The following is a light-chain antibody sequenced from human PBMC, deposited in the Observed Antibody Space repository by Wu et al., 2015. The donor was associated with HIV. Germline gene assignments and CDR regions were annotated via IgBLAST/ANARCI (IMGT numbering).Light chain of an antibody. CDR2: KAS. Sequence: DIQMTQSPSTLSASVGDRVTITCRASQSIVGWLAWYQQKPGKAPKLLIYKASSLDSGVPSRFSGSGSGTEFTLTISSLQPGDFATYYCQQCSNYPSTFGQGTKVEI. CDR1: QSIVGW. J-gene: IGKJ1*01. CDR3: QQCSNYPST. V-gene: IGKV1-5*03.